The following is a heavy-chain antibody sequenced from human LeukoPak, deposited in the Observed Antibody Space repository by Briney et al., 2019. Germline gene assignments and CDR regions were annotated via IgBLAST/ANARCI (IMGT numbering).Heavy chain of an antibody. CDR2: ISPGGGPT. J-gene: IGHJ4*02. CDR1: GFPFSIHG. CDR3: ARDRSPGGGATHFDN. V-gene: IGHV3-48*04. D-gene: IGHD1-26*01. Sequence: QPGGSLRLSCAGSGFPFSIHGMNWVRQAPGKGLEWISGISPGGGPTYYADSVKGRFTISRDNAKNSLYLQMNSLRAEDTAVYYCARDRSPGGGATHFDNWGQGTLVTVSS.